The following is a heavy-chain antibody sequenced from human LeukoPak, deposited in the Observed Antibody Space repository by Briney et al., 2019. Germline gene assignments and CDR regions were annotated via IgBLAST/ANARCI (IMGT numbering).Heavy chain of an antibody. CDR3: TRNWGSDNWFDP. D-gene: IGHD7-27*01. V-gene: IGHV3-53*01. CDR2: IYAGGST. Sequence: GGSLRLSCAASGFTVSSNYMSWVRQAPGKGLEWVSVIYAGGSTFYADSVKGRFTISRDNSKNTLYLQMNNLRAEDTAIYYWTRNWGSDNWFDPWGQGTLVTVSS. CDR1: GFTVSSNY. J-gene: IGHJ5*02.